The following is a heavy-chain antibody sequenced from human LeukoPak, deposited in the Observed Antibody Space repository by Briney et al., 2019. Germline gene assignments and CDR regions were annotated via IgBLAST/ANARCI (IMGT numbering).Heavy chain of an antibody. CDR1: GFTFSSYA. D-gene: IGHD5-24*01. Sequence: RGSLRLSCAASGFTFSSYAMHWVRQAPGKGLEWVAVISYDGSNKYYAGSVKGRFTISRDNSKNTLYLQMNSLRAEDTAVYYCARVEVATHDYWGQGTLVTVSS. CDR2: ISYDGSNK. V-gene: IGHV3-30-3*01. J-gene: IGHJ4*02. CDR3: ARVEVATHDY.